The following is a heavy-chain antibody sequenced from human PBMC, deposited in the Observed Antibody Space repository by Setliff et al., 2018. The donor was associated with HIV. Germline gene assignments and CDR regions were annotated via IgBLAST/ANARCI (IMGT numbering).Heavy chain of an antibody. Sequence: SVKVSCKASGGTFSSYAISWVRQAPGQGLEWMGGIIPILGIANYAQKFQGRVTITADKSTSPAYMELSSLRSEDTAVYYCARGRGQWLVLLDSFDAFDIWGQGTMVTVSS. CDR1: GGTFSSYA. V-gene: IGHV1-69*10. J-gene: IGHJ3*02. D-gene: IGHD6-19*01. CDR2: IIPILGIA. CDR3: ARGRGQWLVLLDSFDAFDI.